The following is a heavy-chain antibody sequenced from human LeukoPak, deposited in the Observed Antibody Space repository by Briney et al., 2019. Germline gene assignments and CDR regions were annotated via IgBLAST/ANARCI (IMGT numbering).Heavy chain of an antibody. CDR2: IYTSGST. CDR1: GGSISSGSYY. CDR3: ARYSSYYGSVDY. Sequence: SETLSLTCTVSGGSISSGSYYWRWIRQPAGKGLEWIGRIYTSGSTNYNPSLKSRVTISVDTSKNQFSLKLSSVTAADTAVYYCARYSSYYGSVDYWGQGTLVTVSS. J-gene: IGHJ4*02. V-gene: IGHV4-61*02. D-gene: IGHD3-10*01.